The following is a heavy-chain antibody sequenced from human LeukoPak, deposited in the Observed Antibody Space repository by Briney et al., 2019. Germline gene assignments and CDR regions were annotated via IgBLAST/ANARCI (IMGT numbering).Heavy chain of an antibody. Sequence: GGSLRLSCAASGFTVSSNYMSWVRQAPGKGLEWVSVIYSGGSTYYADSVKGRFTISRDNSKNTLYLQMNSLRAEDTAVYYCARDPTPRRNYYDSSADIGGFGYWGQGTLVTVSS. CDR1: GFTVSSNY. D-gene: IGHD3-22*01. CDR3: ARDPTPRRNYYDSSADIGGFGY. J-gene: IGHJ4*02. CDR2: IYSGGST. V-gene: IGHV3-53*01.